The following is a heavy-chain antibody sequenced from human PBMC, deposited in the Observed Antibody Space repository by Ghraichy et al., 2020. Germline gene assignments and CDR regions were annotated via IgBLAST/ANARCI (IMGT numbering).Heavy chain of an antibody. CDR2: ISYDGIHT. J-gene: IGHJ6*02. D-gene: IGHD3-9*01. CDR3: AKDGTIDWLLVYHGMDV. CDR1: GFTFNSFA. V-gene: IGHV3-30*18. Sequence: GGSLRLSCAASGFTFNSFAMHWVRQAPGKGLEWVAAISYDGIHTYYADSVKGRFAISRDNPKNTLYLQVNGLRPEDTAIYYCAKDGTIDWLLVYHGMDVWGQGTTVTVSS.